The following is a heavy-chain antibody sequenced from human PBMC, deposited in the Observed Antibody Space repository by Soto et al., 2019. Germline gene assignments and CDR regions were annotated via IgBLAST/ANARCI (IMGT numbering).Heavy chain of an antibody. D-gene: IGHD6-19*01. CDR3: ARSEQWLGGGAFDI. CDR1: GFSPSTSGMC. CDR2: IDWDDDK. Sequence: SGPTLVNPTQTLTLTCTFSGFSPSTSGMCVSWIRQPPGKALEWLALIDWDDDKYYSTSLKTRLTISKDTSKNQVVLTMTNMDPVDTATYYCARSEQWLGGGAFDIWGQGTMVTVSS. J-gene: IGHJ3*02. V-gene: IGHV2-70*01.